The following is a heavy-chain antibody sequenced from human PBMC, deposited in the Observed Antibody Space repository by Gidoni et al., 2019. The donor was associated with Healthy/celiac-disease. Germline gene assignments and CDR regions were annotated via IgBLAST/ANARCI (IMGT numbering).Heavy chain of an antibody. CDR3: ARVSKGGYEYSVGYFDY. CDR1: GFPFSRHS. V-gene: IGHV3-21*01. CDR2: ISSSSSYI. D-gene: IGHD5-12*01. J-gene: IGHJ4*02. Sequence: EVQLVESGGGLVKPGGSLRLSCAASGFPFSRHSMNWVRQAPGKGLEWVSSISSSSSYIYYADSVKSRFTNSRDNAKNSLYLQMNSLRAEDKAVYYCARVSKGGYEYSVGYFDYWGQGTLVTVSS.